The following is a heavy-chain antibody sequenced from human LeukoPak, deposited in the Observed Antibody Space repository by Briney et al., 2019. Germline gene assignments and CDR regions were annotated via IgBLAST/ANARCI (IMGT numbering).Heavy chain of an antibody. Sequence: PSETLSLTCTVSGGSISSGGYYWSWVRQPPGKGLEWIREIYHSGSTNYNPSLKSRVTISVDKSKNQFSLKLSSVTAADTAVYYCARGRVLLWFGELFAFDIWGQGTMVTVSS. D-gene: IGHD3-10*01. J-gene: IGHJ3*02. CDR2: IYHSGST. CDR1: GGSISSGGYY. CDR3: ARGRVLLWFGELFAFDI. V-gene: IGHV4-39*07.